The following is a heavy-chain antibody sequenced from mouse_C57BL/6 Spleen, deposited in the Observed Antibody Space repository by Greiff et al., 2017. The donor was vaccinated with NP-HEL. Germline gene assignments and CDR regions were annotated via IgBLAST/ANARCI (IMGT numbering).Heavy chain of an antibody. D-gene: IGHD2-9*01. CDR2: FYPGSGSI. Sequence: QVQLQQSGAELVKPGASVKLSCKASGYTFTEYTIHWVKQRSGQGLEWIGWFYPGSGSIKYNENFKDKATLTADKSSSTVYMELSRLTSEDSAVYFCARHEDEAYYGYDEGEYYAMDYWGQGTSVTVSS. J-gene: IGHJ4*01. V-gene: IGHV1-62-2*01. CDR3: ARHEDEAYYGYDEGEYYAMDY. CDR1: GYTFTEYT.